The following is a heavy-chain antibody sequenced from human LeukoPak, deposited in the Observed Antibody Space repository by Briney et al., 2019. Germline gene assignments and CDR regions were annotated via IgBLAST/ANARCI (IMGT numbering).Heavy chain of an antibody. CDR1: GGSTSSSSYY. CDR3: ARETEVSAALDY. V-gene: IGHV4-39*07. J-gene: IGHJ4*02. Sequence: SETLSLTCTVSGGSTSSSSYYWGWIRQPPGKGLEWIGSIYYSGSTNYNPSLKSRVTISVDTSKNQFSLKLSSVTAADTAVYYCARETEVSAALDYWGQGTLVTVSS. D-gene: IGHD6-25*01. CDR2: IYYSGST.